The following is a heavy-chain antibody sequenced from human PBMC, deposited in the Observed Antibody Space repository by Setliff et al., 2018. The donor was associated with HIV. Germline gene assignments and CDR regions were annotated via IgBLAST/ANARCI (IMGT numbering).Heavy chain of an antibody. CDR1: GFSFSSHV. J-gene: IGHJ4*02. Sequence: GSLRLSCAASGFSFSSHVMTWVRQAPGKGLEWVSHISSSSNGIWYADSVKGRFTISRDNGKSSVYLQMNSLRAEDTALYYCARDIRLRELLGYFDYWGQGTLVTVSS. V-gene: IGHV3-48*01. CDR2: ISSSSNGI. D-gene: IGHD1-7*01. CDR3: ARDIRLRELLGYFDY.